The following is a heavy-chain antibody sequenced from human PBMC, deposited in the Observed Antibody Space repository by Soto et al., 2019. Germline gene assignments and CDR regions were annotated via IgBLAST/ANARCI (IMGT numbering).Heavy chain of an antibody. D-gene: IGHD3-10*01. V-gene: IGHV1-69*01. J-gene: IGHJ4*02. Sequence: QVQLVQSGAEVKKPGSSVKVSCKASGGTFSSHVFNWVRQAPGQGLEWMGGIMPIIGTANYAQKFQGRVTITADDSTSTAYMALSSLRSEDTAVYYCARDLEFRDGNISHLDYWGQGTLVTFSS. CDR1: GGTFSSHV. CDR2: IMPIIGTA. CDR3: ARDLEFRDGNISHLDY.